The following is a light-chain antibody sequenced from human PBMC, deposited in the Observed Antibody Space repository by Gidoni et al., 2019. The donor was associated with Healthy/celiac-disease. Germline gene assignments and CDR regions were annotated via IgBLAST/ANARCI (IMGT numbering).Light chain of an antibody. CDR1: QGISSY. Sequence: DIQWTQSPSFLSASVGDRVTITCRASQGISSYLAWYQQKPGKAPKLLIYAASTLQSGVPSRFSGSGSAKEFTLTISSLQPEDFATYYCQQLNSYTFGQGTKLEIK. CDR2: AAS. CDR3: QQLNSYT. J-gene: IGKJ2*01. V-gene: IGKV1-9*01.